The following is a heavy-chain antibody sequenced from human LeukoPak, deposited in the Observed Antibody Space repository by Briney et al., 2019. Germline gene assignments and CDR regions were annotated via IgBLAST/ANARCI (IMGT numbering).Heavy chain of an antibody. CDR3: ATRQERVRESWFDP. Sequence: ASVKVSCKASVYTFTSSGLSWVRQAPGQGLEWMGWISAYNGNTNYAQKLQGRVTMTTETSTRTASMELRSLRSDDTAVYYCATRQERVRESWFDPWGQGTLVTVSS. J-gene: IGHJ5*02. D-gene: IGHD1-26*01. V-gene: IGHV1-18*01. CDR1: VYTFTSSG. CDR2: ISAYNGNT.